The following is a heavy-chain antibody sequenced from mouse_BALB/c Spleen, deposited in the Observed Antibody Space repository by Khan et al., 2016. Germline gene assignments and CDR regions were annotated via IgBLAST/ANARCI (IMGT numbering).Heavy chain of an antibody. CDR2: ITYSGTT. V-gene: IGHV3-2*02. Sequence: EVQLQESGPGLVKPSQSLSLTCTVAGYSITSDYDWNWIRQFPGNKMEWMGYITYSGTTNYNPSLKSRISITRDTSKNQFFLQLNSMTTEDTATXYYARWLDAMDYWGQGTSVTVSS. D-gene: IGHD2-2*01. CDR3: ARWLDAMDY. J-gene: IGHJ4*01. CDR1: GYSITSDYD.